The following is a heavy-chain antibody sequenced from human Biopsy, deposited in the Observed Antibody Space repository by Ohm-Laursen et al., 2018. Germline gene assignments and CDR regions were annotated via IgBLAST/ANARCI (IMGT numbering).Heavy chain of an antibody. Sequence: SLRLSCTASGFPFHNYAMNWVRQAPRKGLEWVSGINAPGGKTYYADSVKGRFTISRDNSKSTLYLQIHSLRGEDTAVYYCARDGEAKYCRHGVCPSDYWGQGTLVTVSS. CDR1: GFPFHNYA. V-gene: IGHV3-23*01. D-gene: IGHD2-8*01. CDR2: INAPGGKT. J-gene: IGHJ4*02. CDR3: ARDGEAKYCRHGVCPSDY.